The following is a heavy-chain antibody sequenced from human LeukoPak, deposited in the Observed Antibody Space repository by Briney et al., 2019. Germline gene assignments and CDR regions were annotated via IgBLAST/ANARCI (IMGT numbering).Heavy chain of an antibody. Sequence: ASVKVSCKASGYTLTGYYIYWVRQAPGQGLEWMGRINPNSGATDYAQTFRGRVTMTRDTSISTAYMELSRLTSDDTAVYFCARANLVGTYYFYMDVWGKGTTVTVSS. J-gene: IGHJ6*03. CDR2: INPNSGAT. CDR1: GYTLTGYY. CDR3: ARANLVGTYYFYMDV. V-gene: IGHV1-2*06.